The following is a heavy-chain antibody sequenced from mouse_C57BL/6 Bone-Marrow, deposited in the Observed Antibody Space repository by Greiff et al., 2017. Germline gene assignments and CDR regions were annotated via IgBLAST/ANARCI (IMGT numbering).Heavy chain of an antibody. D-gene: IGHD2-2*01. CDR2: IGPGSGST. CDR3: TRDGYDGDWFAY. Sequence: VQLQQSGAELVKPGASVKISCKASGYTFTDYYINWVKQRPGQGLEWIGKIGPGSGSTYYNEKFKGKATLTADKSSSTAYMQLSSLTSEDSAVYYCTRDGYDGDWFAYWGQGTLVTVSA. V-gene: IGHV1-77*01. CDR1: GYTFTDYY. J-gene: IGHJ3*01.